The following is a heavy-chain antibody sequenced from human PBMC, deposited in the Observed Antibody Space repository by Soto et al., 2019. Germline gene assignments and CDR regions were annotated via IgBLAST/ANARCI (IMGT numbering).Heavy chain of an antibody. CDR2: ISDDGSTA. D-gene: IGHD1-1*01. Sequence: PGGSLRLSCSVSGFTFSAYWMHWCRQVPGKGLTWVSRISDDGSTAIYADSVKGRFVISRDNAKNSLYLEMNTLRVDDSGLYYCARGPRVSSTGTGAHWGRGTLVTVSS. J-gene: IGHJ4*02. CDR3: ARGPRVSSTGTGAH. V-gene: IGHV3-74*01. CDR1: GFTFSAYW.